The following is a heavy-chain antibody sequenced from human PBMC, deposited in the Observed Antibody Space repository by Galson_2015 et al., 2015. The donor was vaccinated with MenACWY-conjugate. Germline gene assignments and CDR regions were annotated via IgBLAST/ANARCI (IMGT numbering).Heavy chain of an antibody. D-gene: IGHD2-2*01. J-gene: IGHJ3*02. Sequence: SVKVSCKASGGTFSSYAISWVRQAPGQGLEWMGGIIPIFGTANYAQKLQGRVTITADESTSTAYMELSSLRSEDTAVYYCAGSSASPQNAFDIWGQGTMVTVSS. V-gene: IGHV1-69*13. CDR2: IIPIFGTA. CDR1: GGTFSSYA. CDR3: AGSSASPQNAFDI.